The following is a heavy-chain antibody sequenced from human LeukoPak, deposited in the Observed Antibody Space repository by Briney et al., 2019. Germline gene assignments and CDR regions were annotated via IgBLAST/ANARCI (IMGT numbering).Heavy chain of an antibody. CDR3: ARRGTYGDYIDY. J-gene: IGHJ4*02. Sequence: PSETLSLTCAVSGYSLSSGYYWGWIRQPPGKGLEWIANIYHSGRTYYNPSLKSRVTLSVDTSTNHFSLKLTSVTAADTAVYYCARRGTYGDYIDYWGQGTLVTVSS. V-gene: IGHV4-38-2*01. D-gene: IGHD4-17*01. CDR1: GYSLSSGYY. CDR2: IYHSGRT.